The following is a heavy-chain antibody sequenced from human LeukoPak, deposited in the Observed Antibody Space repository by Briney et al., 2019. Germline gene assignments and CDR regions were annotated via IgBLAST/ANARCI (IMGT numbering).Heavy chain of an antibody. CDR2: ISKDGSHK. Sequence: QSGGSLRLSCVVSGFTFSDFAMHWVRQAPGKGLEWVAIISKDGSHKYYADSVRGRFTITRDNSKNTLYLQMNSLRAEDTAVYYCAKDRGSSSDAFDIWGQGTMVTVSS. D-gene: IGHD6-6*01. J-gene: IGHJ3*02. CDR1: GFTFSDFA. CDR3: AKDRGSSSDAFDI. V-gene: IGHV3-30*18.